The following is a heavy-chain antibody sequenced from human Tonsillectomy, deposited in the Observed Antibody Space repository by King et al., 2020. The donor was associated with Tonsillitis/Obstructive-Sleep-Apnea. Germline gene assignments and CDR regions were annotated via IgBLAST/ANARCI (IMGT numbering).Heavy chain of an antibody. D-gene: IGHD6-13*01. CDR2: ISGRGGST. J-gene: IGHJ3*02. Sequence: VQLVESGGGLVQPGGSLRLSCAASGFTFRSYAMSWVRQAPGKGLEWVSGISGRGGSTYYADSVKGRFTISRDNSKNTLYLQMNSLRAEDTAVYYCAKVRGIAAAGTQAFDIWGQGTMVTVSS. CDR3: AKVRGIAAAGTQAFDI. CDR1: GFTFRSYA. V-gene: IGHV3-23*04.